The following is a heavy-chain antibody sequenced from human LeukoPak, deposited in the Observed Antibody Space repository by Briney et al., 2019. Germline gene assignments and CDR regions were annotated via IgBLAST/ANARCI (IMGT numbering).Heavy chain of an antibody. D-gene: IGHD6-13*01. V-gene: IGHV3-23*01. Sequence: GGSLRLSCAASEFTFSNYAVSWVRQSPGKGLEWVSGISGTSGTTYYADSVKGRFTISRDNSKNTLYLQMNSLRSEDTAVYYCAIESEAIAAAGTLDSWGQGTLVTVSS. J-gene: IGHJ4*02. CDR1: EFTFSNYA. CDR3: AIESEAIAAAGTLDS. CDR2: ISGTSGTT.